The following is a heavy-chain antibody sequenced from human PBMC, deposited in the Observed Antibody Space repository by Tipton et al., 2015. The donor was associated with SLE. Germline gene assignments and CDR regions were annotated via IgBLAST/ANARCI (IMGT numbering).Heavy chain of an antibody. CDR3: ARDGGNYDSSGYPSDY. CDR1: GFTFSSYA. Sequence: SLRLSCAASGFTFSSYAMSWVRQAPGKGLEWVSSISSSSSYIYYADSVKGRFTISRDNAKNSLYLQMNSLRAEDTAVYYCARDGGNYDSSGYPSDYWGQGTLVTVSS. CDR2: ISSSSSYI. J-gene: IGHJ4*02. V-gene: IGHV3-21*01. D-gene: IGHD3-22*01.